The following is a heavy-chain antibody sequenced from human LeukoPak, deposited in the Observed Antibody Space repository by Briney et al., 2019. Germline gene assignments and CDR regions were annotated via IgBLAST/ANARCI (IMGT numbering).Heavy chain of an antibody. Sequence: PSETLSLTCTVSGGSISSSIYYWGWIRQPPGKGLEWIGSIYYSGTTHYNPSPKSRVTISVDTSKNHFSLKLSSVTAADTAVYYCARRPYSSSWPFDYRGQGTLVTVSS. CDR2: IYYSGTT. J-gene: IGHJ4*02. CDR3: ARRPYSSSWPFDY. CDR1: GGSISSSIYY. V-gene: IGHV4-39*02. D-gene: IGHD6-13*01.